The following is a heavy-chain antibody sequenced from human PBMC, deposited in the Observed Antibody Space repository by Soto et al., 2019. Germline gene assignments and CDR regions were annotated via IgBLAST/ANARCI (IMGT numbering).Heavy chain of an antibody. V-gene: IGHV4-61*01. D-gene: IGHD5-12*01. CDR1: SGSVSSGTYY. CDR2: IYHSGTT. CDR3: ARVEVATADFDY. Sequence: PSETLSLTCTVSSGSVSSGTYYWSWIRQPPGKGLEWIGYIYHSGTTKYNPSLKSRVTISVDTSKNQFSLKVSSVTAADTAVYYCARVEVATADFDYWGQGTLXTVSS. J-gene: IGHJ4*02.